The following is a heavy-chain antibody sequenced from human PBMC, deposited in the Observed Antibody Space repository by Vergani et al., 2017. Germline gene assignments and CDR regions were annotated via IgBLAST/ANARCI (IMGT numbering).Heavy chain of an antibody. CDR3: ARPALDLHYYDSSCQTGWAFDI. CDR2: IYYSGST. Sequence: QVQLQESGPGLVKPSETLSLTCTVSGGSISSYYWSWIRQPPGKGLEWIGYIYYSGSTNYNPSLKSRVTISVDTSKNQFSLKLSSVTAADTAVYCCARPALDLHYYDSSCQTGWAFDIWGQGTMVTVSS. D-gene: IGHD3-22*01. CDR1: GGSISSYY. V-gene: IGHV4-59*01. J-gene: IGHJ3*02.